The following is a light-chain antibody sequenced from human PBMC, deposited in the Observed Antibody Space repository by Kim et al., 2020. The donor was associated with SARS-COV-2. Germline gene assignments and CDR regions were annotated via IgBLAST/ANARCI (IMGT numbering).Light chain of an antibody. V-gene: IGLV2-8*01. Sequence: GQTVTISCTGTSSDVGSYNDVSWYQQHPGEAPKLMIYEVSKRPSGVPDRFSGSKSGNAASLTVSGLQAEDEADYCGSSYAGSNNLVFGGGTQLTVL. CDR1: SSDVGSYND. J-gene: IGLJ3*02. CDR2: EVS. CDR3: SSYAGSNNLV.